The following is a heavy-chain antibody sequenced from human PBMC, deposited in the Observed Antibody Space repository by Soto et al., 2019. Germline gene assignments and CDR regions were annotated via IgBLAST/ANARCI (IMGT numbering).Heavy chain of an antibody. CDR1: GFTFSSYS. CDR3: ATEIKIGSADY. D-gene: IGHD3-10*01. V-gene: IGHV3-21*01. J-gene: IGHJ4*02. CDR2: ISRSSNYI. Sequence: EVQLVESGGGLVKPGGSLRLSCAASGFTFSSYSMNWVRQAPGKGLEWVSCISRSSNYIYYADSVKGRFTISRDNAKISLYLQRNSLRAEDTAVYYCATEIKIGSADYWGQGTLVTVSS.